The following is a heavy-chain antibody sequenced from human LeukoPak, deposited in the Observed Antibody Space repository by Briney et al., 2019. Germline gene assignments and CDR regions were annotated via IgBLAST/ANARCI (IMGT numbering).Heavy chain of an antibody. CDR1: GGTFSSYA. D-gene: IGHD5-24*01. CDR2: IIPIFGTA. CDR3: ARDGGDGYNYNYYYMDV. V-gene: IGHV1-69*05. J-gene: IGHJ6*03. Sequence: ASVKVSCKASGGTFSSYAISWVRQAPGQGLEWMGGIIPIFGTANYAQKFQGRVTITTDESTSTAYMELSSLRSEDTAVYYCARDGGDGYNYNYYYMDVRGKGTTVTVSS.